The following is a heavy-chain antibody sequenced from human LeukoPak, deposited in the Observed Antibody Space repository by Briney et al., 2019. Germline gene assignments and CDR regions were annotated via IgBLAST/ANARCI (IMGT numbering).Heavy chain of an antibody. J-gene: IGHJ4*02. Sequence: ASVKVSCKASGYTFTSYDINWVRQATGQGLEWMGWVNPNSGNTGYAQKFQGRVTMTRNTSISTAYMELSSLRSEDTAVYYCAAIRVGGYSSWPRPDYWGQGTLVTVSS. CDR3: AAIRVGGYSSWPRPDY. V-gene: IGHV1-8*01. CDR2: VNPNSGNT. D-gene: IGHD5-18*01. CDR1: GYTFTSYD.